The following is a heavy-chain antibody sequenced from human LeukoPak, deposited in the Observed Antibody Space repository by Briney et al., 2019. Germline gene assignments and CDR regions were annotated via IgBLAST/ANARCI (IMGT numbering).Heavy chain of an antibody. CDR3: ASLGMTTVAGAYYGMDV. V-gene: IGHV6-1*01. Sequence: SQTLSLTCAISGDSVSSNSAAWNWIRQSPSRGLEWLGRTYCRSKWYNDYAVSVKSRITINPDTSKNQFSLQLNSVTPEDTAVYYCASLGMTTVAGAYYGMDVWGQGTTVTVSS. CDR2: TYCRSKWYN. CDR1: GDSVSSNSAA. D-gene: IGHD4-23*01. J-gene: IGHJ6*02.